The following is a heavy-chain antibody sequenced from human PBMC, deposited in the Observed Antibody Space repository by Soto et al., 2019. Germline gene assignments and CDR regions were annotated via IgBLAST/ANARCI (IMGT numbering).Heavy chain of an antibody. Sequence: QVQLVQSGAEVKKPGASVKVSCKASGYTFTSYDINWARQATGQGLEWMGWMNPNSANTGYAQKSQAGVTMTRNTSISTADMERISLRSEDTAGYYCAREGVRGMDVWGQATTVTVSS. D-gene: IGHD3-16*01. J-gene: IGHJ6*02. CDR1: GYTFTSYD. CDR2: MNPNSANT. CDR3: AREGVRGMDV. V-gene: IGHV1-8*01.